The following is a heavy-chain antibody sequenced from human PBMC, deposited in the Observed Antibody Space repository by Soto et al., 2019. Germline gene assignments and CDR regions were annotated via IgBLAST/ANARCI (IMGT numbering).Heavy chain of an antibody. Sequence: GASVKVSCKASGYTFTSYYMHWVRQAPGQGLEWMGIINPSGGSTSYAQKFQGRVTISVDTSKNQFSLNLSSLTAADTAVYYCARDRRDQLLLNNWFDPWGQGTLVTVSS. CDR2: INPSGGST. D-gene: IGHD2-15*01. CDR1: GYTFTSYY. J-gene: IGHJ5*02. CDR3: ARDRRDQLLLNNWFDP. V-gene: IGHV1-46*01.